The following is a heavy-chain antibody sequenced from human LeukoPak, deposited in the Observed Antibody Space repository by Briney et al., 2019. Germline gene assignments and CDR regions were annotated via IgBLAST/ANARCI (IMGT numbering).Heavy chain of an antibody. CDR1: DYTFRSYA. D-gene: IGHD4-23*01. CDR2: VSPYTGHT. CDR3: ARESDYGGNYYYLDS. V-gene: IGHV1-18*04. J-gene: IGHJ4*02. Sequence: ASVKVSCKASDYTFRSYALTWVRQAPGQGLEWMGWVSPYTGHTEYAQTFQGRVTMTADTSTTTSYLELRSLRSDDTAMYFCARESDYGGNYYYLDSWGQGTLVTVSS.